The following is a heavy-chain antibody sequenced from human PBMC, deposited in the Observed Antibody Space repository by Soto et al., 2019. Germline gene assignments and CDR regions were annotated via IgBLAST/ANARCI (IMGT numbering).Heavy chain of an antibody. CDR1: GFTFSSYG. V-gene: IGHV3-30*18. CDR3: AKVPIQYSSSSDNWFDP. Sequence: GGSLRLSCAASGFTFSSYGMHWVRQAPGKGLEWVAVISYDGSNKYYADSVKGRFTISRDNSKNTLYLQMNSLRAEDTAVYYCAKVPIQYSSSSDNWFDPWGQGTLVTVSS. CDR2: ISYDGSNK. D-gene: IGHD6-13*01. J-gene: IGHJ5*02.